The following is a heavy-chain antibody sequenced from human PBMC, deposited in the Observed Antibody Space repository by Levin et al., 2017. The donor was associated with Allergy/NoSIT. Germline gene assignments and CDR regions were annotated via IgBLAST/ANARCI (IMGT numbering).Heavy chain of an antibody. CDR3: ASGMLGQVVVAFGFDY. D-gene: IGHD2-15*01. V-gene: IGHV3-74*01. Sequence: PGGSLRLSCAASGFTFSTYWMHWVRQAPGKGLVWVSRINSDGSSTSYADSVKGRFTISRDNAENTLYLQMNSLRAEDTAVYYCASGMLGQVVVAFGFDYWGQGTLVTVSS. J-gene: IGHJ4*02. CDR2: INSDGSST. CDR1: GFTFSTYW.